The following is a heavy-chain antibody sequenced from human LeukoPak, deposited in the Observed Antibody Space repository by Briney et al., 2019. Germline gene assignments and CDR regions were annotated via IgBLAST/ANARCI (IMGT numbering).Heavy chain of an antibody. V-gene: IGHV3-53*01. Sequence: GGSLRLSCEASGFTVSRNYMNWVRQAPGKGLEWVSLIYNTGGTYYADSAKGRFTISRDKSKNTLFLQMNSLRVDDTAVYYCATEGDTDDAFDTWGQGTMVTVSS. CDR1: GFTVSRNY. J-gene: IGHJ3*02. D-gene: IGHD2-21*01. CDR2: IYNTGGT. CDR3: ATEGDTDDAFDT.